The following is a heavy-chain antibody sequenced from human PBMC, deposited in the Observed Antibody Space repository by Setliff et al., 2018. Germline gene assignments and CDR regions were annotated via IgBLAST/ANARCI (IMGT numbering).Heavy chain of an antibody. CDR3: AKDRWGYADP. Sequence: PGGSLRLSCAASGFTFSGYYMQWVRQAPGKGLEWVSYIGETTFYADSVKGRFTVSRDNSKNTLYLHMNSLRADDTAVYYCAKDRWGYADPWGQGTLVTVSS. CDR2: IGETT. V-gene: IGHV3-23*01. J-gene: IGHJ5*02. D-gene: IGHD2-2*01. CDR1: GFTFSGYY.